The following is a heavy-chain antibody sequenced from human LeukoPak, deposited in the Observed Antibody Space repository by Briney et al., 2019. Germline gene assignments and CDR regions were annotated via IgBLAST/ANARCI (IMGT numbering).Heavy chain of an antibody. CDR2: INHSGST. CDR1: GGSFSGYY. Sequence: SETLSLTCAVYGGSFSGYYWSWIRQPPGKGLEWIGEINHSGSTNYNPSLKSRVTISVDTSKNQFSLKLSSVTAADTAVYYCARGRNLYCSGGSCSTYDPWAREPWSPSPQ. J-gene: IGHJ5*02. V-gene: IGHV4-34*01. D-gene: IGHD2-15*01. CDR3: ARGRNLYCSGGSCSTYDP.